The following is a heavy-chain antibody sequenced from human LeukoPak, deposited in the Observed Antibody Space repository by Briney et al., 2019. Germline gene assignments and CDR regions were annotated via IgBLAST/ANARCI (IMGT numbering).Heavy chain of an antibody. CDR2: ISGSGSSK. J-gene: IGHJ4*01. D-gene: IGHD3-10*02. CDR1: GFTFSNYA. CDR3: AKDSARLLAHCSGRPDY. Sequence: GGSLRLSCAASGFTFSNYAMSWVRQAPGKGLEWVSGISGSGSSKYYADSVKGRFTISRDNSRNTLYLQMNSLRGEDTAVYYCAKDSARLLAHCSGRPDYWGQGTLGTVFS. V-gene: IGHV3-23*01.